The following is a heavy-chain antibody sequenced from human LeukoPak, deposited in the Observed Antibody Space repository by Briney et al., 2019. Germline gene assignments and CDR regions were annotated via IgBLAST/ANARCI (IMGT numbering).Heavy chain of an antibody. D-gene: IGHD3-22*01. CDR3: ASTTTVYYDSSGYYDY. CDR1: GFTFSSYA. J-gene: IGHJ4*02. Sequence: GGSLRLSCAASGFTFSSYAISWVRQAPGKGLEWVSSISSSSSYIYYADSVKGRFTISRDNAKNSLYLQMNSLRAEDTAVYYCASTTTVYYDSSGYYDYWGQGTLVTVSS. CDR2: ISSSSSYI. V-gene: IGHV3-21*01.